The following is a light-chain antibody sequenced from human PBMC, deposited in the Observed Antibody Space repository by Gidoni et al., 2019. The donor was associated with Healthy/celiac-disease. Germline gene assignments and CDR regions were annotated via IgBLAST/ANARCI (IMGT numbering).Light chain of an antibody. CDR1: QSVSSY. CDR2: DAS. V-gene: IGKV3-11*01. CDR3: QQRSNWPAIT. Sequence: DIVLTPSPATLSLSPGERATLSCRASQSVSSYLAWYQQKPGQPPRLLIYDASNRATGIPARFSGSGSGTDFTLTISSLEPEDFAVYYCQQRSNWPAITFGQGTRLEIK. J-gene: IGKJ5*01.